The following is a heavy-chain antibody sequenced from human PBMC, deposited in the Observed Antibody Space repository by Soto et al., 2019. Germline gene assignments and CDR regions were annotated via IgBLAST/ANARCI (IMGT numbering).Heavy chain of an antibody. Sequence: PSETLSLTCTVSGGSISSYYWSWIRQPPGKGLEWIGYIYYSGSTNYNPSLKSRVTISVDTSKNQFSLKLSSVTAADTAVYYCARHKAETIFGVVIIGNWFDPWGQGTLVTVSS. CDR3: ARHKAETIFGVVIIGNWFDP. V-gene: IGHV4-59*08. CDR2: IYYSGST. J-gene: IGHJ5*02. CDR1: GGSISSYY. D-gene: IGHD3-3*01.